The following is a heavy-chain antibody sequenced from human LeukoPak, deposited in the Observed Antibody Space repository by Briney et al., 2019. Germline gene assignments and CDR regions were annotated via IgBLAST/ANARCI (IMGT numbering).Heavy chain of an antibody. CDR3: ARHRNMVRGVNNWFDP. CDR2: ISAYNGNT. D-gene: IGHD3-10*01. Sequence: ASVKVSCKASGYTFTSYGISWVRQAPGQGLEWMGWISAYNGNTNYAQKLQGRVTMTTDTSTSTAYMELRSLRSDDTAVYYCARHRNMVRGVNNWFDPWGQGTLVTISS. V-gene: IGHV1-18*04. CDR1: GYTFTSYG. J-gene: IGHJ5*02.